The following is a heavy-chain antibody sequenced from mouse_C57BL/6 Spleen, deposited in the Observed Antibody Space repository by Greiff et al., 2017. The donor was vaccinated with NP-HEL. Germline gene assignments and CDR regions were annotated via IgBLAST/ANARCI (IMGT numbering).Heavy chain of an antibody. CDR3: ARDYGSSLDY. V-gene: IGHV1-52*01. J-gene: IGHJ2*01. CDR1: GYTFTSYW. D-gene: IGHD1-1*01. Sequence: QVQLQQPGAELVRPGSSVKLSCKASGYTFTSYWMHWVKQRPIQGLEWIGNIDPSDSETHYYQKFKDKATLTVDKSSSTAYMQLSSLTSEDSAVYYCARDYGSSLDYWGQGTTLTVSS. CDR2: IDPSDSET.